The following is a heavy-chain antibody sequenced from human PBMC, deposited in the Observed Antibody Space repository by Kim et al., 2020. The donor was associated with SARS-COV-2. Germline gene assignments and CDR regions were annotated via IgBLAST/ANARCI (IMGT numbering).Heavy chain of an antibody. CDR3: ARDTYGMDV. V-gene: IGHV3-30*04. CDR2: ISYDGSNK. CDR1: GFTFSNYA. Sequence: GGSLRLSCAASGFTFSNYAMHWVRQAPGKGLEWVAVISYDGSNKYYVDSVKGRFTISRDNSKNTLYLQMNSLRAEDTAVYYCARDTYGMDVWGQGTTVT. J-gene: IGHJ6*02.